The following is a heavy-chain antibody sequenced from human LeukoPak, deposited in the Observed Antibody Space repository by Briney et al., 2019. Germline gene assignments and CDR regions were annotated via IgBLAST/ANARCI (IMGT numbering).Heavy chain of an antibody. CDR3: ARDSLHSYSFL. CDR1: GYSFSSSS. J-gene: IGHJ4*02. V-gene: IGHV1-18*01. D-gene: IGHD5-18*01. Sequence: ASVKVSCKASGYSFSSSSITWLRQAPGQGLEWMGWISVYSGDTNYAQKFQGRVTMTTDTSTSTAYMELRSLRSDDTAVYYCARDSLHSYSFLWGQGTLVTVSS. CDR2: ISVYSGDT.